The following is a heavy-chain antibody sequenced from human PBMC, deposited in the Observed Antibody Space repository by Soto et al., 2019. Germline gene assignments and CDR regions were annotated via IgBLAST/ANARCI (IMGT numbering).Heavy chain of an antibody. CDR3: TRGDGDYHDGNGYLGRH. V-gene: IGHV3-74*01. D-gene: IGHD5-18*01. Sequence: EVQLVESVGDLVQPGGSLRLSCVASGFTFSNYWMHWVRQPPGKGLEWVSRIKNDGSGAYYADSVQGRFTISRDNAKNTLSLQMNSRRAEDTAVYYCTRGDGDYHDGNGYLGRHWGQGTLVTVSS. J-gene: IGHJ4*02. CDR2: IKNDGSGA. CDR1: GFTFSNYW.